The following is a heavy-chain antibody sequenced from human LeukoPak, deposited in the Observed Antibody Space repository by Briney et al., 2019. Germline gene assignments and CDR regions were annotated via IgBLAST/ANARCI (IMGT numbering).Heavy chain of an antibody. D-gene: IGHD6-13*01. V-gene: IGHV1-69*04. J-gene: IGHJ4*02. CDR1: GYTFTGYY. Sequence: ASVKVSCKASGYTFTGYYMHWVRQAPGQGLEWMGRIIPILGIANYAQKFQGRVTITADKSTSTAYMELSSLRSEDTAVYYCARDPSGYSSSRYFDYWGQGTLVTVSS. CDR3: ARDPSGYSSSRYFDY. CDR2: IIPILGIA.